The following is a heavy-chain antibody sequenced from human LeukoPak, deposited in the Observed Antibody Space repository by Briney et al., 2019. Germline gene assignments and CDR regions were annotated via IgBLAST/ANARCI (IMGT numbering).Heavy chain of an antibody. CDR3: AKRLRDIVGARNAFDI. V-gene: IGHV3-23*01. CDR2: ISGSGGST. J-gene: IGHJ3*02. Sequence: PGGSLRLSCAASGFTFSSYAMSWVRQAPGKGLEWVSAISGSGGSTYYADSVKGRFTISRDNSKNTLYLQMNSLRAEDTAVYYCAKRLRDIVGARNAFDIWGQGTMVSVSS. CDR1: GFTFSSYA. D-gene: IGHD1-26*01.